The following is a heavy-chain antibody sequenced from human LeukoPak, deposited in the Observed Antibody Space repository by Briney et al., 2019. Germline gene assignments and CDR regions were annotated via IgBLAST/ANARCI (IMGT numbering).Heavy chain of an antibody. CDR3: ARSRPLMYYYDSSGLKLGPFYFDY. V-gene: IGHV4-39*07. D-gene: IGHD3-22*01. J-gene: IGHJ4*02. Sequence: SETLSLTCTVSGGSISRSRDYWGWIRQPPGTGLEWVGSIYYSGSTYYNPSLKSRVTISVNTSKNQFSLKLSSVTAADTAVYYCARSRPLMYYYDSSGLKLGPFYFDYWGQGTLVTVSS. CDR1: GGSISRSRDY. CDR2: IYYSGST.